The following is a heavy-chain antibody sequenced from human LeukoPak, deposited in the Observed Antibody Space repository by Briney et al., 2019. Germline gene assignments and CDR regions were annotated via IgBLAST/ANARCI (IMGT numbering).Heavy chain of an antibody. J-gene: IGHJ4*02. CDR3: ARGGPTGALDY. CDR1: GFTFSNYW. V-gene: IGHV3-7*01. Sequence: PGGSLRLSCAASGFTFSNYWMSWVRQAPGKGLEWVANIKEDGSGKYYVDSVKGRFTISRDNAKNSLYLQMNSLRAEDTAVYYCARGGPTGALDYWGQGTLVTVSS. D-gene: IGHD7-27*01. CDR2: IKEDGSGK.